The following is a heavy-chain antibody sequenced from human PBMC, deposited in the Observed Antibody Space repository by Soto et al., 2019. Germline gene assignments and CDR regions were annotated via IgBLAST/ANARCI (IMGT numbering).Heavy chain of an antibody. V-gene: IGHV5-51*01. CDR3: ARQGIGAAYYFDY. J-gene: IGHJ4*02. CDR1: GYSFTSFW. D-gene: IGHD6-13*01. Sequence: PGESLKISCKGSGYSFTSFWIGWVRQMPGKGLEWMGIIYPDDSDTRYSPSFQGQVTISADKSISTAYLQWSSLKASDTAMYLCARQGIGAAYYFDYWGQGALVTVSS. CDR2: IYPDDSDT.